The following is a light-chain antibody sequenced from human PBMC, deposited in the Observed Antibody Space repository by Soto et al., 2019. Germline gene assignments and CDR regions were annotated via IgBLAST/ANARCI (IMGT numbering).Light chain of an antibody. Sequence: QAVLTQPASVSGSPGQSITISCTGTSSDVGSYNLVSWYQQHPGKAPKLMIYEGSKRPSGVSNRFSGSKSGNTASLTISGLQAEDEADYYCCSYAGSSTFWVFGGGTMLTVL. CDR1: SSDVGSYNL. CDR3: CSYAGSSTFWV. CDR2: EGS. V-gene: IGLV2-23*03. J-gene: IGLJ3*02.